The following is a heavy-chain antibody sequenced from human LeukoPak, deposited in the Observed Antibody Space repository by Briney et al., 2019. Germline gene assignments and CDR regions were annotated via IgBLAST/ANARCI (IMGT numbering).Heavy chain of an antibody. CDR2: IYYSGST. Sequence: SETLSLTCTVSGGSISSGGYYWSWIRQHPGKGLEWIGYIYYSGSTYYNPSLKSRVTISVDTSKNQFSLKLSSVTAADTAVYYCARLDGYNIIFDYWGQGTLVTVSS. CDR1: GGSISSGGYY. D-gene: IGHD5-24*01. CDR3: ARLDGYNIIFDY. V-gene: IGHV4-31*03. J-gene: IGHJ4*02.